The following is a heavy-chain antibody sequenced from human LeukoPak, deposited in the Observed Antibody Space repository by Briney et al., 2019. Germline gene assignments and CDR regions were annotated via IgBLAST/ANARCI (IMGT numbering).Heavy chain of an antibody. J-gene: IGHJ4*02. V-gene: IGHV1-2*02. CDR1: GYTFTGYY. Sequence: ASVKVSCKASGYTFTGYYMHWLRQAPGQGLEWMGWINPNSGGTNYAQKFQGRVTMTRDTSISTAYMELSRLRSDDTAVYYCARDEDFWSGYPGFDYWGQGTLVTVSS. CDR3: ARDEDFWSGYPGFDY. CDR2: INPNSGGT. D-gene: IGHD3-3*01.